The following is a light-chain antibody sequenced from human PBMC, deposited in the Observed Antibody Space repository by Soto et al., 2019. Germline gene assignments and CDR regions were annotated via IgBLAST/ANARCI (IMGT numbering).Light chain of an antibody. CDR2: GGS. CDR1: QSVSSN. J-gene: IGKJ4*01. Sequence: EIVMTQSPATLSVSPGERATLSCRASQSVSSNLAWFQQIPGQAPRLLIYGGSTSATGIAARFSGSGSGTEFNLTNSSLQSEDFAVYYCQQYNNWLTFGGGTKVEIK. V-gene: IGKV3-15*01. CDR3: QQYNNWLT.